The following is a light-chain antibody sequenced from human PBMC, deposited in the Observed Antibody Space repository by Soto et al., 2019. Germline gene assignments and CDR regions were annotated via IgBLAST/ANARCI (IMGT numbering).Light chain of an antibody. J-gene: IGLJ1*01. CDR2: EVS. CDR3: SSYAGSNHDYV. Sequence: QSALTQPPSASGSPGQSVTISCTGTSSDVGGYNYVSWYQQHPGKAPKLMIYEVSKRPSGVPDRFSGSKSGNTASLTVSGLQADDEADYYCSSYAGSNHDYVFGTGTKVTVL. CDR1: SSDVGGYNY. V-gene: IGLV2-8*01.